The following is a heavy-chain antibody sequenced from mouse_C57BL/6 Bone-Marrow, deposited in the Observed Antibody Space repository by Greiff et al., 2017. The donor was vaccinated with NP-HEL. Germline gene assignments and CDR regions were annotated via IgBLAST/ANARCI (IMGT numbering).Heavy chain of an antibody. CDR3: ARSYYDYVAWFAY. J-gene: IGHJ3*01. Sequence: EVMLVESGPGLAKPSQTLSLTCSVTGYSITSDYWNWIRKFPGNKLEYMGYISYSGSTYYNPSLKSRISITRDTSKNQYYLQLNSVTTEDTATYYCARSYYDYVAWFAYWGQGTLVTVSA. D-gene: IGHD2-4*01. V-gene: IGHV3-8*01. CDR1: GYSITSDY. CDR2: ISYSGST.